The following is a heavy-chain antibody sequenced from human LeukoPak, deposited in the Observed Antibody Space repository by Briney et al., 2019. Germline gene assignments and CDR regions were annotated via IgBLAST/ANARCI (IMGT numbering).Heavy chain of an antibody. CDR2: IYYSGST. CDR3: ARDRPPYSPDYYYGMDV. Sequence: PSETLSLTCTVSGGSISSYYWSWLRQPPGKGLEWIGYIYYSGSTNYNPSLKSRVTISGDTSKNQFSLKLSSVTAADTAVYYCARDRPPYSPDYYYGMDVWGQGTAVTVSS. D-gene: IGHD6-13*01. CDR1: GGSISSYY. V-gene: IGHV4-59*01. J-gene: IGHJ6*02.